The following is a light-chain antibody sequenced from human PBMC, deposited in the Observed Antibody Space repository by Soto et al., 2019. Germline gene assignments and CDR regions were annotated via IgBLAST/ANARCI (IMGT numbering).Light chain of an antibody. Sequence: QSALTQPASGSGSPGQSITISCTGTSSDVGGYNYVSWYQQHPGKAPKLMIYDVSNRPSGVSNRFSGSKSGNTASLTISGLQAEDEADYYCSSYTSSSTLGVVFGGGTQVTVL. V-gene: IGLV2-14*01. CDR2: DVS. CDR1: SSDVGGYNY. CDR3: SSYTSSSTLGVV. J-gene: IGLJ2*01.